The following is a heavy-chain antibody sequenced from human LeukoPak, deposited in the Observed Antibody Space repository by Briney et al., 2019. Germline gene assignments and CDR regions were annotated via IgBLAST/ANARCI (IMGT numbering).Heavy chain of an antibody. D-gene: IGHD3-3*01. CDR1: GFSFSSQW. V-gene: IGHV3-30*18. J-gene: IGHJ4*02. CDR3: AKGRDFWSGYCPLDY. Sequence: GGSLRLSCAASGFSFSSQWMSWVRQAPGKGLEWVAVISYDGSNKYCADSVKGRFTISRDNSKNTLYLQMNSLRAEDTAVYYCAKGRDFWSGYCPLDYWGQGTLVTVSS. CDR2: ISYDGSNK.